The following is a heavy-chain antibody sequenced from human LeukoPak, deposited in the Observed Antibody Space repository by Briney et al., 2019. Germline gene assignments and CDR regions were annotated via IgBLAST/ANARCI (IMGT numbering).Heavy chain of an antibody. J-gene: IGHJ5*02. CDR1: GGSISSGSYS. V-gene: IGHV4-30-2*01. Sequence: PSQTLSLTCAVSGGSISSGSYSWSWIRQPPGKGLEWIGYIYHSGSTYYNPSLKSRVTISVDRSKNQFSLKLSSVTAADTAVYYCARGYNWFDPWGQGTLVTVSS. CDR3: ARGYNWFDP. CDR2: IYHSGST.